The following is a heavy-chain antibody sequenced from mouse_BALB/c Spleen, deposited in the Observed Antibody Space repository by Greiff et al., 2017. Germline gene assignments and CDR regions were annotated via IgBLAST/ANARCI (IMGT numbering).Heavy chain of an antibody. V-gene: IGHV2-9*02. Sequence: VKVVESGPGLVAPSQCLSITCTVSGFSLTSYGVHWVRQPPGKGLEWLGVIWAGGSTNYYSALMSRLSISKDNSTNQVFLKMNSLQTDDTAMYYCARNRWLVREYDAMDYWGQGTSVTVSS. J-gene: IGHJ4*01. CDR2: IWAGGST. CDR1: GFSLTSYG. CDR3: ARNRWLVREYDAMDY. D-gene: IGHD2-3*01.